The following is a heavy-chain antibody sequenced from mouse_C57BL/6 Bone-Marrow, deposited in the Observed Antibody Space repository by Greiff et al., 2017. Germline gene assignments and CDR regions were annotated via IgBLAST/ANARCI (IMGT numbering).Heavy chain of an antibody. D-gene: IGHD1-1*01. CDR2: IDPSDSYT. J-gene: IGHJ4*01. CDR3: ARQGYGSSYFYAMDY. CDR1: GYTFTSYW. V-gene: IGHV1-50*01. Sequence: QVQLQQPGAELVKPGASVKLSCKASGYTFTSYWMQWVKQRPGQGLEWIGEIDPSDSYTNYNQKFKGQATLTVDPSSSTAYMQLSGLTSEDSAIYYCARQGYGSSYFYAMDYWGQGTSVTVSS.